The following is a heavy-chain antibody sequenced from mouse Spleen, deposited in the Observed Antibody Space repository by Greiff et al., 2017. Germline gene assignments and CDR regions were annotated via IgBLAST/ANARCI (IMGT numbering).Heavy chain of an antibody. CDR1: GFTFSSYG. J-gene: IGHJ2*01. D-gene: IGHD4-1*01. CDR2: ISSGGSYT. Sequence: EVMLVESGGDLVKPGGSLKLSCAASGFTFSSYGMSWVRQTPDKRLEWVATISSGGSYTYYPDSVKGRFTISRDNAKNTLYLQMSSLKSEDTAMYYCARHRLGRRYFDYWGQGTTLTVSS. CDR3: ARHRLGRRYFDY. V-gene: IGHV5-6*01.